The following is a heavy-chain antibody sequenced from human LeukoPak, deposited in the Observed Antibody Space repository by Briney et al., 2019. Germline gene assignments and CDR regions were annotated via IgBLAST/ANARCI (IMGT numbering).Heavy chain of an antibody. D-gene: IGHD2/OR15-2a*01. CDR3: AKYLTRAFDY. CDR2: TNQDGSNN. Sequence: GESLRLSCAASGFTFRNLGMSWVRQAPGKGLEWVAHTNQDGSNNYYVDSVRGRFTISRDNAKNSLYLQMNSLRAEDTAVYYCAKYLTRAFDYWGQGTLVTVSS. J-gene: IGHJ4*02. CDR1: GFTFRNLG. V-gene: IGHV3-7*01.